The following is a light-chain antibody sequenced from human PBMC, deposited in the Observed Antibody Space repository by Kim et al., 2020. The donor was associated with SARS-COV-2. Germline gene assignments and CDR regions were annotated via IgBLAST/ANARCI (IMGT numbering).Light chain of an antibody. Sequence: QSITIPCTRTSSDVGAYNHVSWYQRHPGKAPKVMIYDVTNRPSGVSNRFSGSKSGNTASLTISGLQAEDEADYYCSSYTTSSTLVFGTGTKVTVL. CDR2: DVT. V-gene: IGLV2-14*03. CDR3: SSYTTSSTLV. CDR1: SSDVGAYNH. J-gene: IGLJ1*01.